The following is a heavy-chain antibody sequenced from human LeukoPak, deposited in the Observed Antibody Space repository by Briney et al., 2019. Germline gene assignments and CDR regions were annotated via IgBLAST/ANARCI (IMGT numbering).Heavy chain of an antibody. CDR1: GFTFNNYW. J-gene: IGHJ4*02. D-gene: IGHD1-26*01. CDR3: ARVMGATPDY. CDR2: IKQDGSEK. V-gene: IGHV3-7*01. Sequence: PGGSLRLSCAASGFTFNNYWMTWVRQAPGKGLQWVANIKQDGSEKYYVDSVKGRITISRDNAKNSLHLQMDSLRAEDTAVYYCARVMGATPDYWGQGTLVTVSS.